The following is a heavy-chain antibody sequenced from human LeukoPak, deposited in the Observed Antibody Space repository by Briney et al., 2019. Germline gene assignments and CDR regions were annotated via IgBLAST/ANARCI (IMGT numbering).Heavy chain of an antibody. CDR2: INWNGGST. CDR1: GFTFSSYE. CDR3: AREGRGFWSGHDAFDI. D-gene: IGHD3-3*01. V-gene: IGHV3-20*04. Sequence: GGSLRLSCAASGFTFSSYEMNWVRQAPGKGLEWVSGINWNGGSTGYADSVKGRFTISRDNAKNSLYLQMNSLRAEDTALYYCAREGRGFWSGHDAFDIWGQGTMVTVSS. J-gene: IGHJ3*02.